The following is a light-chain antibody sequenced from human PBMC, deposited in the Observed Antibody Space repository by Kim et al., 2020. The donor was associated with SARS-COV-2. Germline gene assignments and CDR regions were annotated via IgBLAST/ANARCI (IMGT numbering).Light chain of an antibody. Sequence: EIVLTQSPATLSLSPGERATLSCRASQSVSSYLAWYQQKPGQAPRLLIYDASNRATGIPARFSGSGAGTDFTLTISSLEPEDFAVYYCQQRSKGPPGTLGQGTKLEI. CDR2: DAS. CDR1: QSVSSY. V-gene: IGKV3-11*01. CDR3: QQRSKGPPGT. J-gene: IGKJ2*01.